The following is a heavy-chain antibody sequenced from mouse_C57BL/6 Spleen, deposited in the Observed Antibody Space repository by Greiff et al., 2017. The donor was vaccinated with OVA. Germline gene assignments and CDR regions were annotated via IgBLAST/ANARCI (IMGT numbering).Heavy chain of an antibody. CDR1: GYTFTDYE. D-gene: IGHD1-1*01. CDR2: IDPETGGP. Sequence: VQLQQSGAELVRPGASVTLSCKASGYTFTDYEMHWVKQTPVHGLEWIGAIDPETGGPAYNQKFKGKAILTADKSSSTAYMELRSLTSEDSAVYYCTRCYYGSSYPVYYAMDYWGQGTSVTVSS. V-gene: IGHV1-15*01. CDR3: TRCYYGSSYPVYYAMDY. J-gene: IGHJ4*01.